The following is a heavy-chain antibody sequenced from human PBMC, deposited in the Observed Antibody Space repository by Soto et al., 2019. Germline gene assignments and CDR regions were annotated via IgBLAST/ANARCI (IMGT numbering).Heavy chain of an antibody. V-gene: IGHV4-30-2*01. J-gene: IGHJ6*02. D-gene: IGHD2-21*02. CDR1: GGSISSGGYS. CDR2: IYHSGST. CDR3: ARGGVTDYYYGMDV. Sequence: PSETLSLTCAVSGGSISSGGYSWSWIRQPPGKGLEWIGYIYHSGSTYYNPSLKSRVTISVDRSKNQFSLKLSSVTAADTAVYYCARGGVTDYYYGMDVWGQGTTVTVS.